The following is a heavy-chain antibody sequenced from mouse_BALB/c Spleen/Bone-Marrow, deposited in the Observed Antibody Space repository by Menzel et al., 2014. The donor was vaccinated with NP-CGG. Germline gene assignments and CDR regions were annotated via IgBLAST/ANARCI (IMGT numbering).Heavy chain of an antibody. CDR2: INPDSSTI. J-gene: IGHJ3*01. CDR3: ARLSYYGRFAY. D-gene: IGHD1-1*01. CDR1: GFDSSRYW. V-gene: IGHV4-1*02. Sequence: EVKLMESGGGLVQPGGSLKLSCAASGFDSSRYWMSWVRQAPGRGLEWIGEINPDSSTINYTPSLKDKFIISRDNAKNTLYLQMSKVRSEDTALYYCARLSYYGRFAYWGQGTLVTVSA.